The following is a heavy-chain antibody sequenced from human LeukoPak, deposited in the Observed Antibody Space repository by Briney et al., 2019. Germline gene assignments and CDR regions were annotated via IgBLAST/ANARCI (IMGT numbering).Heavy chain of an antibody. J-gene: IGHJ1*01. CDR2: ISAYNGNT. CDR1: GYTFSNYD. CDR3: ARLKRGGVAGTGYLQH. D-gene: IGHD6-19*01. V-gene: IGHV1-18*01. Sequence: ASVKVSCRASGYTFSNYDISWVRQAPGQGLEWMGWISAYNGNTNYPQKLQGRVTMTTDTSTSTAYMELKSLRSDDTAMYYCARLKRGGVAGTGYLQHWGQGSLVTVSS.